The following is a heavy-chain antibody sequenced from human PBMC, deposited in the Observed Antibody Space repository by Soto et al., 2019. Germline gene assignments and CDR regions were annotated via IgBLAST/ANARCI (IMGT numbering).Heavy chain of an antibody. V-gene: IGHV4-39*01. CDR3: ARHGITGSYYDAFDI. D-gene: IGHD1-26*01. CDR2: IKYRGTT. Sequence: TLTLTCTVSGGSLRNRRCPWGCIRQLPGKGQEWIASIKYRGTTFYNPSLKSRVTLSVDTSKNQFALKLSSVTAAETAVYYCARHGITGSYYDAFDIWGQGT. J-gene: IGHJ3*02. CDR1: GGSLRNRRCP.